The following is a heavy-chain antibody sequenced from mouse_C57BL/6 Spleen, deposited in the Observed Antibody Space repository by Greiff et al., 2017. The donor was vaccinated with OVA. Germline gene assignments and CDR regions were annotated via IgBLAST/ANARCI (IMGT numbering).Heavy chain of an antibody. D-gene: IGHD2-4*01. CDR3: ARGDYDYDVFDY. CDR1: GYTFTSYW. Sequence: QVQLKQPGAELVRPGTSVKLSCKASGYTFTSYWMHWVKQRPGQGLEWIGVIDPSDSYTNYNQKFKGKATLTVDTSSSTAYMQLSSLTSEDSAVYYCARGDYDYDVFDYWGQGTTLTVSS. CDR2: IDPSDSYT. V-gene: IGHV1-59*01. J-gene: IGHJ2*01.